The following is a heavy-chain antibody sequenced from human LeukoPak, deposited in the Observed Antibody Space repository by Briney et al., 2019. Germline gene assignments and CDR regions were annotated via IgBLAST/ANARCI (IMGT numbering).Heavy chain of an antibody. CDR3: ARDLDDLFDY. Sequence: SETLSLTCTVSGGSISSGSYYWSWIRQPAGKGLEWIGRIYTSGSTNYNPSLKSRVTISVDTSKNQFSLKLSSVTAADTAVYYCARDLDDLFDYWGQGTLVTVSS. CDR1: GGSISSGSYY. D-gene: IGHD3-16*01. J-gene: IGHJ4*02. CDR2: IYTSGST. V-gene: IGHV4-61*02.